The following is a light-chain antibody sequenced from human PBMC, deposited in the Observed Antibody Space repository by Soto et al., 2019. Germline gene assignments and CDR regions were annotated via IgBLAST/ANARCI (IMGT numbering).Light chain of an antibody. CDR2: DGS. J-gene: IGLJ2*01. CDR3: QVWDGTSNLYVV. V-gene: IGLV3-21*02. Sequence: SYELTQPPSVSVAPGQTARITCGGSNIGSKSVQWYQQKPGQAPVLVVYDGSDRPSGIPGRFSGSNSGNTATLTIRRAEAGDEADYYCQVWDGTSNLYVVFGGGTKLTVL. CDR1: NIGSKS.